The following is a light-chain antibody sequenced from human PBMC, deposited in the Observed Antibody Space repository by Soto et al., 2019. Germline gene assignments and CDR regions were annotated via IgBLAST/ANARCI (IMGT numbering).Light chain of an antibody. CDR3: QSCDDYSWT. V-gene: IGKV1-5*03. Sequence: DIQMTQSPSTLSAAVGDRVTITCRASQSITDWLAWYQQKPGKAPKFLIYKGSNLEGGVPSRFSGSGSGTEITLTNSSLQPDDFATYYRQSCDDYSWTFGQGTKVEIK. CDR1: QSITDW. CDR2: KGS. J-gene: IGKJ1*01.